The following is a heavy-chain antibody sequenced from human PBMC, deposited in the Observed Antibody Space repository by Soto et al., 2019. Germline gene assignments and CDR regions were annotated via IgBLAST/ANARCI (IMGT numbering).Heavy chain of an antibody. D-gene: IGHD2-21*02. J-gene: IGHJ6*02. CDR3: ARDVVVTANPYYYYGMDV. Sequence: PSETLSLTCTVSGGSVSSGSYYWSWIRQPPGRGLEWIGYTYYSGSTNYNPSLKSRVTISVDTSKNQFSLKLSSVTAADTAVYYCARDVVVTANPYYYYGMDVWGQGTTVTVSS. V-gene: IGHV4-61*01. CDR2: TYYSGST. CDR1: GGSVSSGSYY.